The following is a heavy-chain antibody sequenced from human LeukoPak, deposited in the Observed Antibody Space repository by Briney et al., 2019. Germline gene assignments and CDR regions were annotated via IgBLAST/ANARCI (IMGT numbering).Heavy chain of an antibody. CDR3: ARAGLGVVVIDY. Sequence: SVTLSLTCAVYGGSFSGYYWSWIRQPPGKGLEWIGEINHSGSTKYNPSLKSRVTISVDTSKNQFSLKLSSVTAADTAVYYCARAGLGVVVIDYWGQGTLVTV. CDR2: INHSGST. CDR1: GGSFSGYY. D-gene: IGHD2-15*01. J-gene: IGHJ4*02. V-gene: IGHV4-34*01.